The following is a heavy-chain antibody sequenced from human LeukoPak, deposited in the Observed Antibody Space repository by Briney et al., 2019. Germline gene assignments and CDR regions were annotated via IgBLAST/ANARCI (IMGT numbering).Heavy chain of an antibody. CDR2: IRYDGSNK. CDR3: AKDLSGNEAIDY. D-gene: IGHD1-1*01. V-gene: IGHV3-30*02. J-gene: IGHJ4*02. Sequence: GGSLRLSCAASGFTFSSYGMHWVRQAPGKGLGWVAFIRYDGSNKYYADSVKGRFTISRDNSKNTLYLQMNSLRAEDTAVYYCAKDLSGNEAIDYWGQGTLVTVSS. CDR1: GFTFSSYG.